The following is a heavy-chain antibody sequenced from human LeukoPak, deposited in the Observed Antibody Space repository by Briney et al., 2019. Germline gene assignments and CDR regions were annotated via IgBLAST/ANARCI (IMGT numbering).Heavy chain of an antibody. CDR3: ARLPPRYGSGSYRIYYYYMDV. CDR2: INHSGST. Sequence: SETLSLTCAVYGGSFSGYYWSWIRQPPGKGLEWIGEINHSGSTNYNPSLKSRVTISVDTSKNQFSLKLSSVTAADTAVYYCARLPPRYGSGSYRIYYYYMDVWGKGTTVTVSS. V-gene: IGHV4-34*01. J-gene: IGHJ6*03. D-gene: IGHD3-10*01. CDR1: GGSFSGYY.